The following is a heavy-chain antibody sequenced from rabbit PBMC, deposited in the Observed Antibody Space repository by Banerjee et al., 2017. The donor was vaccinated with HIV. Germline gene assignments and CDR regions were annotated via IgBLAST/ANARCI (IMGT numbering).Heavy chain of an antibody. D-gene: IGHD4-2*01. CDR1: AFSFSSKYV. Sequence: QEQLEESGGDLVKPEGSLTLTCTASAFSFSSKYVMCWVRQAPGKGLEWIACINTSSGNTVYASWAKGRFTISKTSSTTVTLQMTSLTAADTATYFCARHVGSSDAFHSWGPGTLVTVS. V-gene: IGHV1S45*01. CDR3: ARHVGSSDAFHS. CDR2: INTSSGNT. J-gene: IGHJ2*01.